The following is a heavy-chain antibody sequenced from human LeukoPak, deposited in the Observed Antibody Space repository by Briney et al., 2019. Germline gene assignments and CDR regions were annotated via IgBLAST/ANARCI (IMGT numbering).Heavy chain of an antibody. J-gene: IGHJ4*02. D-gene: IGHD3-22*01. Sequence: ASVKVSCKASGGTFSSYAISWVRQAPGQGLEWMGWISAYNGNTNYAQKLQGRVTMTTDTSTSTAYMELRSLRSDDTAVYYCARVGFDSSGGYYFDYWGQGTLVTVSS. CDR2: ISAYNGNT. CDR3: ARVGFDSSGGYYFDY. CDR1: GGTFSSYA. V-gene: IGHV1-18*01.